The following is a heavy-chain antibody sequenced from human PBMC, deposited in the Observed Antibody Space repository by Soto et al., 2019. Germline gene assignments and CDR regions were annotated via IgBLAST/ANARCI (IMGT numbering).Heavy chain of an antibody. CDR3: ARRGSRSSSALPSYDY. CDR2: IFHSGTP. Sequence: SETLSLTCAVSSDSISSGYYCDWIRQPPGKGLEWIGSIFHSGTPYYNPSLKSRLTISMDTSKTQFSLKLTSVTAADTAVYYCARRGSRSSSALPSYDYWGRGILVTVSS. CDR1: SDSISSGYY. J-gene: IGHJ4*02. V-gene: IGHV4-38-2*01. D-gene: IGHD3-22*01.